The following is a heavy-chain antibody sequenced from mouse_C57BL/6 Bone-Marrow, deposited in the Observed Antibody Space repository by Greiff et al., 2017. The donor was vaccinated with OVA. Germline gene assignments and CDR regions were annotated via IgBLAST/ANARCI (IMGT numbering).Heavy chain of an antibody. V-gene: IGHV1-76*01. CDR3: ARDWVYYFDY. D-gene: IGHD4-1*01. CDR1: GYTFTDYY. Sequence: QVQLQQSGAELVRPGASVKLSCKASGYTFTDYYINWVKQRPGQGLEWIARIYPGSGNTYYNEKFKGKATLTAEKSSSTAYMQLSSLTSEDSAVYFGARDWVYYFDYWGQGTTLTVSS. CDR2: IYPGSGNT. J-gene: IGHJ2*01.